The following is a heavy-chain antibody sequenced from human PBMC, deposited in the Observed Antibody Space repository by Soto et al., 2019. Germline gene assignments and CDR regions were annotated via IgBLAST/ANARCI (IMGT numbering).Heavy chain of an antibody. J-gene: IGHJ4*02. D-gene: IGHD5-12*01. CDR3: PHRRYGGYDPFAY. CDR2: IYWDDDK. V-gene: IGHV2-5*02. Sequence: QITLKESGPTLVKPTQTLTLTCTFSGFSLSTSGVGVGWIRQPPGKALEWLALIYWDDDKRYSPSLKSRLTITKNPPKNRVVLTRPNMNLGNTATYYCPHRRYGGYDPFAYGGQEPLAPVSS. CDR1: GFSLSTSGVG.